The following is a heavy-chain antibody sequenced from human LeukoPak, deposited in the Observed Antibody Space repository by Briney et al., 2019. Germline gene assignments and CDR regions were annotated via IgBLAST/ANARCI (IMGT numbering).Heavy chain of an antibody. Sequence: ASVKVSCKASGYTFTGYYMPWVRRAPGQGLEWMGWINPNSGGTNYAQKFQGRVTMTRDTSISTAYMELGRLRSDDTAVYYCARVRVLRYFDWSRDYYFDYWGQGTLVTVSS. D-gene: IGHD3-9*01. J-gene: IGHJ4*02. CDR1: GYTFTGYY. CDR3: ARVRVLRYFDWSRDYYFDY. V-gene: IGHV1-2*02. CDR2: INPNSGGT.